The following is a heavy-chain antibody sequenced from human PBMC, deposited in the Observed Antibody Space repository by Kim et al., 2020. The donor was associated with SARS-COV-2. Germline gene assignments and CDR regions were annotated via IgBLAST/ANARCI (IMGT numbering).Heavy chain of an antibody. CDR3: ARDLGSSGLYYFDY. CDR1: GYSISSGYY. D-gene: IGHD6-13*01. J-gene: IGHJ4*02. CDR2: IYHSGST. Sequence: SETLSLTCTVSGYSISSGYYWGWIRQPPGKGLEWIGSIYHSGSTYYNPSLKSRVTISVDTSKNQFSLKLSSVTAADTAVYYCARDLGSSGLYYFDYWGQGTLVTVSS. V-gene: IGHV4-38-2*02.